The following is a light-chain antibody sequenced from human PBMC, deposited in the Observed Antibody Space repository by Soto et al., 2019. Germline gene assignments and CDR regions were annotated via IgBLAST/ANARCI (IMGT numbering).Light chain of an antibody. CDR3: LLYLGGGIWV. Sequence: QTVVTQEPSFSVSPGGTVTLTCGLSSGPVFTSSYPNWYQQTPGQAPRTLIFNTNTRSSGVADCFSGSILGDKAALTITGAQADDDSYYYCLLYLGGGIWVFGGGTKVTVL. J-gene: IGLJ3*02. CDR2: NTN. V-gene: IGLV8-61*02. CDR1: SGPVFTSSY.